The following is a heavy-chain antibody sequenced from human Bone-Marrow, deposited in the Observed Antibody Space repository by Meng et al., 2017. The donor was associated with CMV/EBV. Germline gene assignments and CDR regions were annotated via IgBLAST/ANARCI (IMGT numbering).Heavy chain of an antibody. Sequence: SETLSLTCTVSGGSISSGDYYWGWIRQPPGKGLEWIGSIYYSGSTYYNPSLKSRVTISVDTSKNQFSLKLSSVTAADTAVYYCARQKWGAAFDPWGQGTLVTVSS. CDR3: ARQKWGAAFDP. V-gene: IGHV4-39*01. J-gene: IGHJ5*02. CDR2: IYYSGST. CDR1: GGSISSGDYY. D-gene: IGHD2-15*01.